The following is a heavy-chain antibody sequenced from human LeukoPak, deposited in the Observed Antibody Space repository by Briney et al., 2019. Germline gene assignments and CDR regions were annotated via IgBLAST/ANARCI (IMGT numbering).Heavy chain of an antibody. CDR3: ARDESLSGWYSDY. CDR2: IIPIFGTA. CDR1: GGTFISYA. J-gene: IGHJ4*02. V-gene: IGHV1-69*13. D-gene: IGHD6-19*01. Sequence: SVKVSCKASGGTFISYAISWVRQAPGQGLEWMGGIIPIFGTANYAQKFQGRVTITADESTSTAYMELSSLRSEDTAVYYCARDESLSGWYSDYWGQGTLVTVSS.